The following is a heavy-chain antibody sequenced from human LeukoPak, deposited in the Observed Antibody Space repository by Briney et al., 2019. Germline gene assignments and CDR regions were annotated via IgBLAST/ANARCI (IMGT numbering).Heavy chain of an antibody. J-gene: IGHJ4*02. CDR2: INQDGSVK. CDR3: AREKSYGDSFDY. V-gene: IGHV3-7*01. D-gene: IGHD4-17*01. CDR1: GFTLSTYW. Sequence: PGGSLRLSCAASGFTLSTYWMSWVCQAPGRGLEWVANINQDGSVKNYVDSVKGRFTISRDNAKNSLYLQMNGLRAEDTAVYYCAREKSYGDSFDYWGQGTLVTASS.